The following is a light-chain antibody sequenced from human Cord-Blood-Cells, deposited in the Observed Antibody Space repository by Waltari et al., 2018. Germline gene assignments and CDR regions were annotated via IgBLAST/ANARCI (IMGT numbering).Light chain of an antibody. J-gene: IGLJ1*01. CDR2: DVS. Sequence: QADLTQPRPVAGSPGQSVTIACTGTSSDVVGYNYVSWYQQHPGKAPKLMIYDVSKRPSVVPDRFSGSKSGNTASLTISGLQAEDEADYYCCSYAGSYTFVFGTGTKVTVL. CDR3: CSYAGSYTFV. V-gene: IGLV2-11*01. CDR1: SSDVVGYNY.